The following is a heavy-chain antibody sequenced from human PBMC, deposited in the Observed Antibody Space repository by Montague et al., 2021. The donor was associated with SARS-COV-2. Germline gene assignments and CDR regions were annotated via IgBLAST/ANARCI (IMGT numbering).Heavy chain of an antibody. J-gene: IGHJ6*02. CDR3: AGESGGPTYSFYYGVDV. V-gene: IGHV4-61*09. CDR2: IYTSGST. CDR1: GGSISSGNYY. D-gene: IGHD1-26*01. Sequence: TLSLTCTVSGGSISSGNYYWSWIRQSAGKGLEWIGHIYTSGSTNYNPSLTSRVTISVHTSNNQFSLKLSSVTAADTAVYYSAGESGGPTYSFYYGVDVWGQGTTVTVSS.